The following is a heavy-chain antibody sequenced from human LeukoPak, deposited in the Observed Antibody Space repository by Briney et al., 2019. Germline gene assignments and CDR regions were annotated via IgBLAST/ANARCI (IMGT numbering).Heavy chain of an antibody. CDR1: GYTFTSYY. V-gene: IGHV1-46*01. CDR2: IYPGGGST. CDR3: ARETITMATTFNFDY. J-gene: IGHJ4*02. Sequence: ASVKVSCKASGYTFTSYYIHWVRQAPGQGLEWMGIIYPGGGSTSYAQKFQGRVTMTRDTSTSTVYMELSSLRSEDTAVYYCARETITMATTFNFDYWGQGTLVTVSS. D-gene: IGHD5-12*01.